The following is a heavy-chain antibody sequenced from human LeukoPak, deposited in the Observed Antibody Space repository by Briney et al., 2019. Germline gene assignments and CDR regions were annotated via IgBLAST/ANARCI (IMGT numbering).Heavy chain of an antibody. J-gene: IGHJ4*02. CDR3: ARNVASGLDS. D-gene: IGHD2-21*01. CDR2: INPVGGST. Sequence: APVKVSCESSGYNFITYYIHWVRQAPGQGLEWMGFINPVGGSTSYAQKSQGRVTMTRDTSTSTVYMELRSLTSEDTAVYYCARNVASGLDSWGQGTLLTVSS. V-gene: IGHV1-46*01. CDR1: GYNFITYY.